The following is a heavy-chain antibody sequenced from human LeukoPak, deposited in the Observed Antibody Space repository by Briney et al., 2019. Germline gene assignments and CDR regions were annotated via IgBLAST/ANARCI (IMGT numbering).Heavy chain of an antibody. CDR2: ISYDGSNK. D-gene: IGHD3-22*01. Sequence: GGSLRLSCAASGFTFSSSGMHWVRQAPGKGLEWVPVISYDGSNKYYADSVKGRFTISRDNSKNTLYLQMNSLRAGDTAVYYCAKDSYDRSGYYYYYFAYWGQGTQVTVSS. CDR3: AKDSYDRSGYYYYYFAY. J-gene: IGHJ4*02. V-gene: IGHV3-30*18. CDR1: GFTFSSSG.